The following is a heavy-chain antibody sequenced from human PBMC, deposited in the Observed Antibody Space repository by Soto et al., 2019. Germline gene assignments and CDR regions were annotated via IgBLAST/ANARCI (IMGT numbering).Heavy chain of an antibody. CDR3: ARDERYCTGGSCYSEFYFHF. D-gene: IGHD2-15*01. CDR1: GFTFTTYG. Sequence: LVQSGAEVKKPATSVKVSCKASGFTFTTYGISWMRQAPGQGPEWMGWISLQNGDTKFAQKFQGRVTITTDSSTNTAHMELRNLRSDDTAVYYCARDERYCTGGSCYSEFYFHFWGQVTLVTVSS. J-gene: IGHJ4*02. V-gene: IGHV1-18*04. CDR2: ISLQNGDT.